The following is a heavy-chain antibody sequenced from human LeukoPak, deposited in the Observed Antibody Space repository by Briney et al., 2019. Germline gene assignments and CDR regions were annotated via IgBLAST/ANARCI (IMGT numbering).Heavy chain of an antibody. V-gene: IGHV1-69*06. CDR2: IIPIFGTA. CDR1: GGTFSSYA. CDR3: ARGGMITYDVALGY. D-gene: IGHD3-16*01. Sequence: ASAKVSCKASGGTFSSYASSWVRQAPGQGREGMGGIIPIFGTANYAQKFQGRVTITADKSTSTAYMELSSLRSEDTAVYYCARGGMITYDVALGYWGQGTLVTVSS. J-gene: IGHJ4*02.